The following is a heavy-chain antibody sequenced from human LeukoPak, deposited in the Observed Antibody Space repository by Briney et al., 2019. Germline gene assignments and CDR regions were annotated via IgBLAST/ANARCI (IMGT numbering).Heavy chain of an antibody. CDR3: ARDRGGSYPVFDY. Sequence: SETLSLTCAVSGGSISSGGYSWSWIRQPPGKGLEWIGYIYHSGSTYYNPSLKSRVTISVDRSKNQFSLKLSSVTAADTAVYYCARDRGGSYPVFDYWGQGTLVTVSS. CDR1: GGSISSGGYS. J-gene: IGHJ4*02. CDR2: IYHSGST. D-gene: IGHD1-26*01. V-gene: IGHV4-30-2*01.